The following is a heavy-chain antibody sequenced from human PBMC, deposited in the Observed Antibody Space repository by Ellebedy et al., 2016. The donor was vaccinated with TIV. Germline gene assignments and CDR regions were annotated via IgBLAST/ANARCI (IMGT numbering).Heavy chain of an antibody. V-gene: IGHV4-39*07. Sequence: ESLKISCAASGFTFSSFSMNWVRQPPGKGLEWIGSIYYSGNTYYNPSLKSRVTISVDTSKNQFSLKLSSVTAADTAVYYCAREDPKFHHWGQGTLVTVSS. CDR1: GFTFSSFSM. CDR3: AREDPKFHH. J-gene: IGHJ1*01. CDR2: IYYSGNT.